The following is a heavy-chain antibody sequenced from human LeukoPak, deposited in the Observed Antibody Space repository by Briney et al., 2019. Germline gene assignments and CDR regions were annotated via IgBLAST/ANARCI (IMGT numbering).Heavy chain of an antibody. CDR1: GYTFTGYY. V-gene: IGHV1-2*06. CDR3: AREGGDIYYGDYEFDY. D-gene: IGHD4-17*01. Sequence: GASVKVSCKASGYTFTGYYMDWVRQAPGQGLEWMGRINPNSGGTNYAQKFQGRVTMTRDTSISTAYMELSRLRSDDTAVYYCAREGGDIYYGDYEFDYWGQGTLVTVSS. CDR2: INPNSGGT. J-gene: IGHJ4*02.